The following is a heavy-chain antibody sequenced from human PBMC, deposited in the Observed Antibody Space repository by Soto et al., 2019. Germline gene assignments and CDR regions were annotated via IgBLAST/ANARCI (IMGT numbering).Heavy chain of an antibody. CDR1: GYTLTELS. J-gene: IGHJ3*02. D-gene: IGHD2-2*02. Sequence: ASVNVSCKVSGYTLTELSMHWVRQAPGKGLEWMGGFDPEDGETIYAQKFQGRVTMTEDTSTDTAYMELSSLRSEDTAVYYCATDSLNTPPAAFDIWGQGTMVTVSS. CDR3: ATDSLNTPPAAFDI. V-gene: IGHV1-24*01. CDR2: FDPEDGET.